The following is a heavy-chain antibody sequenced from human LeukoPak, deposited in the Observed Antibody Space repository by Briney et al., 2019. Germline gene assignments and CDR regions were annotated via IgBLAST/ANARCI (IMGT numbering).Heavy chain of an antibody. D-gene: IGHD2-15*01. V-gene: IGHV1-69*13. J-gene: IGHJ2*01. Sequence: GASVKVSCKASGGTFSSYAISWVRQAPGQGLEWMGGIIRIFGTPNYAQKFQGRVTITADESTSTVYMELSGLRSEDTAVYYCASVGRKQGKVVVAWYFDLWGRGTLVTVSS. CDR1: GGTFSSYA. CDR2: IIRIFGTP. CDR3: ASVGRKQGKVVVAWYFDL.